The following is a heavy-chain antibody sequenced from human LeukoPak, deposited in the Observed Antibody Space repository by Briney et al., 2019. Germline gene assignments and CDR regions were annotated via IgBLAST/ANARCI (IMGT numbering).Heavy chain of an antibody. CDR1: GYTLTELS. D-gene: IGHD1-26*01. V-gene: IGHV1-46*01. Sequence: ASVKVSCKVSGYTLTELSMHWVRQAPGQGLEWMGMINPSGGSTTYAQKFQGRVTMTRDTSTSTVYMELNSLRSEDTAVYYCARDAGATAGNEYFQYWGQGTLVTVSS. CDR3: ARDAGATAGNEYFQY. J-gene: IGHJ1*01. CDR2: INPSGGST.